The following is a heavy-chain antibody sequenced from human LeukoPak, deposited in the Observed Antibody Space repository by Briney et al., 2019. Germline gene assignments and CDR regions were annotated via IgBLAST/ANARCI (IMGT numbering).Heavy chain of an antibody. CDR1: GGSISSGDYY. V-gene: IGHV4-30-4*02. CDR2: IYYSGST. D-gene: IGHD3-16*01. CDR3: ARDYDYVWGTDY. J-gene: IGHJ4*02. Sequence: SETLSLTCTVSGGSISSGDYYWSWIRQPPGKGLEWIGYIYYSGSTYYNPSLKSRVTISVDTSKNQFSLKLSSVTAADTAVYYCARDYDYVWGTDYWGQGTLVTVSS.